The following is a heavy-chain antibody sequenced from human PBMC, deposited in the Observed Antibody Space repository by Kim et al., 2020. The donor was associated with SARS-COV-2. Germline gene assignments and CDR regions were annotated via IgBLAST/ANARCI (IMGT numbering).Heavy chain of an antibody. CDR3: ARESYDYFDS. V-gene: IGHV3-66*01. D-gene: IGHD5-12*01. J-gene: IGHJ4*02. Sequence: GDTYYEDSVKGRFTISRDKSKNTLYLQMNSLRAEDTAVYYCARESYDYFDSWGQGTLVTVSS. CDR2: GDT.